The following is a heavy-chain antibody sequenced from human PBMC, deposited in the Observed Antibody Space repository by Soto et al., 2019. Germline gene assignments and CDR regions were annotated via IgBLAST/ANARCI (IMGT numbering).Heavy chain of an antibody. J-gene: IGHJ4*02. Sequence: ASVKVSCKASGYTFTGYYMHWVRQAPGQGLEWMGWINPNSGGTNYAQKFQGWVTMTRDTSISTAYMELSRLRSDDTAVYYCARDGGGITGTTYYFDYWGQGTLVTVSS. CDR1: GYTFTGYY. CDR3: ARDGGGITGTTYYFDY. V-gene: IGHV1-2*04. CDR2: INPNSGGT. D-gene: IGHD1-7*01.